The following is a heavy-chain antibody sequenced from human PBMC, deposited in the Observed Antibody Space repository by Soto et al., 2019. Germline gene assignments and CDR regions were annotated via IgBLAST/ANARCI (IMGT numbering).Heavy chain of an antibody. J-gene: IGHJ4*02. D-gene: IGHD3-22*01. V-gene: IGHV4-61*08. CDR2: IYYRGGT. CDR1: GGSVSSGDYY. Sequence: QVQLQESGPGLVKPSETLYLTCTVSGGSVSSGDYYWSWIRQSPGKGLEWIGNIYYRGGTSYNPSLKTRPTISADTSKKQVSLRLSSVTPADTAVYYCARALVDYYDIGGYHQAYYFYYWCQRTLVTVSP. CDR3: ARALVDYYDIGGYHQAYYFYY.